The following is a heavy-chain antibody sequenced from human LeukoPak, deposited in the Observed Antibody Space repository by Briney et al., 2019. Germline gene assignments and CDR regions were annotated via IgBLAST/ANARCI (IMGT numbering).Heavy chain of an antibody. D-gene: IGHD3-22*01. Sequence: ASVKVSCKASGYTFTSYYMHWVRQAPGQGLEWIGIINPSGGSTSYAQKFQGRVTMTRDTSTSTVYMELSSLRSEDTAVYYCARVGYDSSGYYYFDYWGQGTLVTVSS. CDR3: ARVGYDSSGYYYFDY. CDR1: GYTFTSYY. V-gene: IGHV1-46*01. J-gene: IGHJ4*02. CDR2: INPSGGST.